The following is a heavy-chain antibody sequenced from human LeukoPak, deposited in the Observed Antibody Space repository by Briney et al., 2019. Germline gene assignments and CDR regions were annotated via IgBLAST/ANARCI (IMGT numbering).Heavy chain of an antibody. J-gene: IGHJ4*02. CDR2: ISYDGSNR. Sequence: GGSLRLSCVASGFTFSSYGMHWVRQAPGKGLEWEAFISYDGSNRYYVDSVKGRFTISRDNSKNTLYLQMNSLRAEDTAVYYCASSIAVAGSRFDYWGQGTLVTVSS. D-gene: IGHD6-19*01. V-gene: IGHV3-30*03. CDR1: GFTFSSYG. CDR3: ASSIAVAGSRFDY.